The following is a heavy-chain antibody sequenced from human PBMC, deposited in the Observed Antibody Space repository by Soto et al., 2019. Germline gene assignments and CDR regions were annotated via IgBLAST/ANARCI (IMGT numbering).Heavy chain of an antibody. D-gene: IGHD4-17*01. J-gene: IGHJ3*02. CDR3: ASDYGEIDAFGS. V-gene: IGHV1-69*01. CDR2: VIPTLATA. CDR1: GGPFNNHA. Sequence: QVQLVQSGAEVKKPGSSVKVSCKTSGGPFNNHAINWVRQAPGQGLEWVGLVIPTLATADYAQKFQGRVTKTADEVTNTAYMELSSLRSDDTGVYDCASDYGEIDAFGSWGQWTVDTVSS.